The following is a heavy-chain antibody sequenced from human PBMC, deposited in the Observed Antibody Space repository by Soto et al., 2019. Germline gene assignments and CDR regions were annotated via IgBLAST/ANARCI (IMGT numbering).Heavy chain of an antibody. Sequence: GGSLRLSCAASGFTFSSYGIHWVRQAPGKGLKWVAVISYDGSNKYYADSVKGRFTISRDNSKNTLYLQMNSLRAEDTAVYYCAKDSNVDCSSTSCYYYYGIDVWGQGTTVTVSS. D-gene: IGHD2-2*01. J-gene: IGHJ6*02. CDR1: GFTFSSYG. CDR2: ISYDGSNK. CDR3: AKDSNVDCSSTSCYYYYGIDV. V-gene: IGHV3-30*18.